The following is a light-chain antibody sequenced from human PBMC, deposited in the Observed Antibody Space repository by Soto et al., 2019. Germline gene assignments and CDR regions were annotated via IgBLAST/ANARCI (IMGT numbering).Light chain of an antibody. CDR1: SSDVGAYNY. J-gene: IGLJ1*01. Sequence: QSALTQPASVSGSPGQSITLSCTGTSSDVGAYNYVSWYQQHPGKAPKLMIYEVCNRPSGVSNRFSGSKSGSTASLTISGLQAEDEADYYCSSYTSSSTYVFGTGTKVTVL. V-gene: IGLV2-14*01. CDR3: SSYTSSSTYV. CDR2: EVC.